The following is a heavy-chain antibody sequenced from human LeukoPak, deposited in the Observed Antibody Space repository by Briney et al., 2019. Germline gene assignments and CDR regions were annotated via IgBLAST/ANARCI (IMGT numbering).Heavy chain of an antibody. J-gene: IGHJ5*02. CDR2: IIPIFGTA. CDR1: GGTFSSCA. Sequence: SVKVSCKASGGTFSSCAISWVRQAPGQGLEWMGGIIPIFGTANYAQKFQGRVTITTDESTSTAYMELSSLRSEDTAVYYCARVSLSQGDYPDNWFDPWGQGTLVTVSS. V-gene: IGHV1-69*05. D-gene: IGHD2-21*01. CDR3: ARVSLSQGDYPDNWFDP.